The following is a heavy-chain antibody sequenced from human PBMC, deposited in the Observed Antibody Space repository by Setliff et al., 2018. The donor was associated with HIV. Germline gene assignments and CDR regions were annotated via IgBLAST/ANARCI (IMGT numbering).Heavy chain of an antibody. CDR1: GFTFSTYW. CDR2: LYTDGTT. V-gene: IGHV3-66*02. J-gene: IGHJ3*02. CDR3: ARREIWGHIDGSGAFNI. Sequence: PGGSLRLSCAASGFTFSTYWMNWVRQAPGKGLVWVPVLYTDGTTYYAASAKGRFTISRDTSTNTLFLRMNSLRVEDTAVYYCARREIWGHIDGSGAFNIWGQGTVVT. D-gene: IGHD3-10*01.